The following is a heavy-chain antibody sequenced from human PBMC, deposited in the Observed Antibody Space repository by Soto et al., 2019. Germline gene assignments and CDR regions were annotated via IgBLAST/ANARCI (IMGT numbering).Heavy chain of an antibody. CDR2: ISSNSGHT. CDR1: GFTFSDHY. Sequence: QVQLVESGGGLVKPGGSLRVSCVVSGFTFSDHYMSWIRQAPGKGLEWISYISSNSGHTNYADSVKGRFTISRDNAKNSLYLQLGSLRAEDTAVYYCATTDSVAATFDRWGQGTLVTVSS. D-gene: IGHD5-12*01. J-gene: IGHJ4*02. CDR3: ATTDSVAATFDR. V-gene: IGHV3-11*05.